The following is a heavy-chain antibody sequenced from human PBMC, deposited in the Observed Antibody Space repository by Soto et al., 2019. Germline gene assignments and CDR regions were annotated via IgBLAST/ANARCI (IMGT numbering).Heavy chain of an antibody. J-gene: IGHJ2*01. CDR3: ARAYRQWLPLGGWYFDL. V-gene: IGHV1-46*01. CDR1: GYTFTTYY. D-gene: IGHD3-22*01. Sequence: QVQLVQSGAEVKKTGTSVKVSCKASGYTFTTYYMHWVRQAPGQGREWMGILNPSDGVTTSGRKFRGRVTMTGDTATSTVYMELSGLRSEDTAVYYCARAYRQWLPLGGWYFDLWGRGTLVIVSS. CDR2: LNPSDGVT.